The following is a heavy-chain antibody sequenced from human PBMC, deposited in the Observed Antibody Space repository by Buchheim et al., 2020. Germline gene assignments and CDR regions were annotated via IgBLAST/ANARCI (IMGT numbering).Heavy chain of an antibody. V-gene: IGHV3-30*18. J-gene: IGHJ6*02. CDR1: GFTFSSYG. Sequence: QVQLVESGGGVVQPGRSLRLSCAASGFTFSSYGMHWVRQAPGKGLEWVAVISYDGSNKYYADSVKGRFTISRANSKNTLYLQMNSLRAEDTAVYYCAKPKKMTKDYYYYGMDVWGQGTT. D-gene: IGHD5-24*01. CDR3: AKPKKMTKDYYYYGMDV. CDR2: ISYDGSNK.